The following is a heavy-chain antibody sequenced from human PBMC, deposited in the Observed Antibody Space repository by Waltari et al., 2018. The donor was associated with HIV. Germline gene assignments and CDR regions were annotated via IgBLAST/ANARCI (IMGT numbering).Heavy chain of an antibody. J-gene: IGHJ6*02. D-gene: IGHD6-13*01. CDR3: VKEHQYSHSWYSYYGMDV. CDR1: GLTFSNYA. V-gene: IGHV3-23*01. CDR2: ISGSGGST. Sequence: EVQVLESGGALVQPGGSLRLSCAASGLTFSNYALSWVRQAPGKGLEWVSTISGSGGSTYYADSVKGRFTVSRDNSKNTLYLQMNSLRAEDTAVYFCVKEHQYSHSWYSYYGMDVWGQGTTVTVSS.